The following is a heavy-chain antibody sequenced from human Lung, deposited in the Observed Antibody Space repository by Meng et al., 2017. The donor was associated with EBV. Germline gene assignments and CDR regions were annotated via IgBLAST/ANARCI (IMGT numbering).Heavy chain of an antibody. V-gene: IGHV4-28*01. CDR3: ARNVPGTSAYYD. CDR2: IYYSGST. D-gene: IGHD3-22*01. J-gene: IGHJ4*02. CDR1: GYSISSTNW. Sequence: QVQLQESGPGLVKPSDTLSLTCAVSGYSISSTNWRGWIRQPPGKGLGWIGYIYYSGSTSYNPSLKSRVTMSVDTSKNQFSLNLNSVTAVDTAVYYCARNVPGTSAYYDWGQGTLVTVSS.